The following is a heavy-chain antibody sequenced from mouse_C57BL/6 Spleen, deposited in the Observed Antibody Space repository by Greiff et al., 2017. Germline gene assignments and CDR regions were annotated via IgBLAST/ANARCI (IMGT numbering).Heavy chain of an antibody. CDR3: TRYSNYVLFAY. V-gene: IGHV6-6*01. Sequence: EVQVVESGGGLVQPGGSMKLSCAASGFTFSDAWMDWVRQSPEKGLEWVAEIRNKANNHATYYAESVKGRFTISRDDSKSSVYLQMNSLRAEDTGIYYCTRYSNYVLFAYWGQGTLVTVSA. CDR2: IRNKANNHAT. CDR1: GFTFSDAW. D-gene: IGHD2-5*01. J-gene: IGHJ3*01.